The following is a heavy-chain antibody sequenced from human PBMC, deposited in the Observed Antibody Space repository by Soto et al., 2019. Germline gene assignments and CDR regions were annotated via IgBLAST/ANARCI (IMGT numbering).Heavy chain of an antibody. CDR1: GFTFSGYA. CDR2: ISGSGGST. V-gene: IGHV3-23*01. J-gene: IGHJ3*02. D-gene: IGHD4-17*01. CDR3: AKPVTPVGYDAFDI. Sequence: EVQLLDSGGGLVQPGGSLRLSCAASGFTFSGYAMSWVRQVPGKGLELVSAISGSGGSTYYADSVKGRFTISRDNSKNALYLQMNSLRAEDTAVYYCAKPVTPVGYDAFDIWGQGTMVTVSS.